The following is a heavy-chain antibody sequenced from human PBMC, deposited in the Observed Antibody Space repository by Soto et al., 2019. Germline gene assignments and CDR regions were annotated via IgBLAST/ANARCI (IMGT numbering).Heavy chain of an antibody. CDR3: ARGAEMATIPYNWFDP. CDR2: IIPIFGTA. CDR1: GGTFSSYA. J-gene: IGHJ5*02. V-gene: IGHV1-69*13. D-gene: IGHD5-12*01. Sequence: SSVKVSCKASGGTFSSYAISWVRQAPGQGLEWMGGIIPIFGTANYAQKFQGRVTITADESTSTAYMELSSLRSEDTAVYYCARGAEMATIPYNWFDPWGQGTLVTSPQ.